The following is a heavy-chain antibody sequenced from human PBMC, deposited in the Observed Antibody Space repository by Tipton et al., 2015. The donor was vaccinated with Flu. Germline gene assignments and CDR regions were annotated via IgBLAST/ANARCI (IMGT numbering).Heavy chain of an antibody. V-gene: IGHV3-23*01. CDR3: AKEAGDYYSSGSYYIFLGGGKGGMDV. CDR1: GFTFNSYA. Sequence: SLRLSCAASGFTFNSYAMNWVRQAPGKGLEWVSVISGNGDTTFYADSVKGRFTISRDNSGTLYLQMNSLTVEDTAVYYCAKEAGDYYSSGSYYIFLGGGKGGMDVWGQGTTVAVSS. D-gene: IGHD3-10*01. CDR2: ISGNGDTT. J-gene: IGHJ6*02.